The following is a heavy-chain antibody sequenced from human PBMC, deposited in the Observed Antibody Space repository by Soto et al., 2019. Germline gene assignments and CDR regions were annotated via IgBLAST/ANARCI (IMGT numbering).Heavy chain of an antibody. Sequence: GGSLRLSCAASGFSFSVSTMNWVRQAPGKGLEWVSGISGSGGTAYYADSVKGRFSISRENSKNTLYLQMNSLRAEDTAVYFCAKYYYDFWSGSDYCGQGTLVTVSS. CDR3: AKYYYDFWSGSDY. J-gene: IGHJ4*02. V-gene: IGHV3-23*01. D-gene: IGHD3-3*01. CDR1: GFSFSVST. CDR2: ISGSGGTA.